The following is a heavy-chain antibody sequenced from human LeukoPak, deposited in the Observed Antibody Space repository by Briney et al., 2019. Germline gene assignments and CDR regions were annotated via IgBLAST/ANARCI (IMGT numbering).Heavy chain of an antibody. CDR2: INTKSGRT. J-gene: IGHJ5*02. CDR1: GYSFTDYY. Sequence: ASVKVSCKTSGYSFTDYYIHWVRQAPGQGLEWMGWINTKSGRTSSAWKFQGRVTMTRDPSITTVYMDMAWLTSDDTAIYFCARADFIDAGPYLIGPWGQGTLVTVSS. D-gene: IGHD3-3*01. V-gene: IGHV1-2*02. CDR3: ARADFIDAGPYLIGP.